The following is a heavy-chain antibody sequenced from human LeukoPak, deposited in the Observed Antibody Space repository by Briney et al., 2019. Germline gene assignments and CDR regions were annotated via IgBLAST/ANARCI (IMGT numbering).Heavy chain of an antibody. Sequence: SQTLSLTCTVSGGSISSGNYYWSWLRPPPGRALEWIGYLYYSGSTYYNLSLKSRVTISRDTSKNQFSLKLSSVFAADTAVYYCVRRIVVAALFDYWGEGTLVSVSS. CDR1: GGSISSGNYY. CDR3: VRRIVVAALFDY. J-gene: IGHJ4*02. V-gene: IGHV4-30-4*08. CDR2: LYYSGST. D-gene: IGHD6-19*01.